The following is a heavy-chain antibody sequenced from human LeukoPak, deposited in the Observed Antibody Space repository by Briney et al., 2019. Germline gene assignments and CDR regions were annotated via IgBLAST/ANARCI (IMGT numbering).Heavy chain of an antibody. V-gene: IGHV3-23*01. J-gene: IGHJ4*02. Sequence: PGGSLRLSCAASGFTFSNHPMSWVRQAPGKGPQWVSGISAGGGSTYYADSVKGRFTISRGNSKNTLYLQMNSLRAEDTAVYYCAKDGFDYYDSSGYSYFHYWGQGTLVTVSS. D-gene: IGHD3-22*01. CDR3: AKDGFDYYDSSGYSYFHY. CDR2: ISAGGGST. CDR1: GFTFSNHP.